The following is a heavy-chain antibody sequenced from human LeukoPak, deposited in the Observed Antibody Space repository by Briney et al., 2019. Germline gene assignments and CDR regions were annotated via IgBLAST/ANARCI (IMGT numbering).Heavy chain of an antibody. CDR1: GFSVSSSY. J-gene: IGHJ4*02. V-gene: IGHV3-53*01. Sequence: PGGSLRLSCAASGFSVSSSYVSWVRQAPGKGLEWVSVIYTGGTTHYAPSVMGRFTISRDDSQNTVHLHMSGLRDEDTALYYCAREGRFQSFDYWGQGTLVAVSS. CDR3: AREGRFQSFDY. CDR2: IYTGGTT.